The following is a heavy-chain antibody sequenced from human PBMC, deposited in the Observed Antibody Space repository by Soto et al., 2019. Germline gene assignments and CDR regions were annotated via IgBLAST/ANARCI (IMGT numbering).Heavy chain of an antibody. J-gene: IGHJ4*02. CDR1: GFTFSSYS. D-gene: IGHD2-21*01. CDR2: ISSSSSYI. CDR3: AKGDVKDY. V-gene: IGHV3-21*04. Sequence: SLRLSCAASGFTFSSYSMNWVRQAPGKGLEWVSSISSSSSYIYYADSVKGRFTISRDNSKNSLYLQMNSLRAEDTAVYYCAKGDVKDYWGQGTLVTVSS.